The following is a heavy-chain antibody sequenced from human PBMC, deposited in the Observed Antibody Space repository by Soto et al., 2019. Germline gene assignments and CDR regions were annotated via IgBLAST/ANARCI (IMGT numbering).Heavy chain of an antibody. CDR2: IYYSGST. J-gene: IGHJ5*02. CDR3: ARRSDDIVTGYNWFDH. V-gene: IGHV4-59*01. Sequence: SETLSLTCTVSGGSISSYYWSWIRQPPGKGLEWIGYIYYSGSTNYNPSLKSRVTISVDTSKNQFSLKLSSVTAADTAVYYCARRSDDIVTGYNWFDHWGQGTLVTVSS. D-gene: IGHD3-9*01. CDR1: GGSISSYY.